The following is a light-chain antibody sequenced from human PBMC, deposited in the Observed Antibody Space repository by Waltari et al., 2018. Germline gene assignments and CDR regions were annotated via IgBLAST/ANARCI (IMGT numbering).Light chain of an antibody. Sequence: QSALTQPASVSGSPGQSITISCTGTSSDVCGYNHVPWYQQHPGKAPKLVIYDVSKRPSGVSNRFSGSKSGNTASLTISGLQAEDEADYYCCSYAGSSTFVFGGGTKLTVL. CDR2: DVS. CDR3: CSYAGSSTFV. J-gene: IGLJ2*01. V-gene: IGLV2-23*02. CDR1: SSDVCGYNH.